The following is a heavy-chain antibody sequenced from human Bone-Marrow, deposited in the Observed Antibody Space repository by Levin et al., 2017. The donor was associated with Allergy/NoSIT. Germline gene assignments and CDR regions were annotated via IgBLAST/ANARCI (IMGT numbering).Heavy chain of an antibody. CDR2: IRSKANSYAT. CDR1: GFTFSGSA. Sequence: GGSLRLSCAASGFTFSGSAMHWVRQASGKGLEWVGRIRSKANSYATAYAASVKGRFTISRDDSKNTAYLQMNSLKTEDTAVYYCTRQDCGHDYGGNSCRPPFDYWGQGTLVTVSS. J-gene: IGHJ4*02. D-gene: IGHD4-23*01. CDR3: TRQDCGHDYGGNSCRPPFDY. V-gene: IGHV3-73*01.